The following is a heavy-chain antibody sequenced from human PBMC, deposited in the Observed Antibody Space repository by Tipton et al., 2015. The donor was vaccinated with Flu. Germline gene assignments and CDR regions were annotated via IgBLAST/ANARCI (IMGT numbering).Heavy chain of an antibody. CDR2: IWYDGSNK. Sequence: SLRLSCAASGFTFSNFAMHWVRQAPGKGLEWVAGIWYDGSNKYYADSVKGRFTIPRDNSKNTLYLQMNSLRAEDTAVYYCARGYDILTDGGGYFDYRGQGTLVTVSS. CDR1: GFTFSNFA. CDR3: ARGYDILTDGGGYFDY. V-gene: IGHV3-33*01. J-gene: IGHJ4*02. D-gene: IGHD3-9*01.